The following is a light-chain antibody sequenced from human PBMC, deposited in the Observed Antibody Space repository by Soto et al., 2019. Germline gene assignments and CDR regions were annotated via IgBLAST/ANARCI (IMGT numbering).Light chain of an antibody. V-gene: IGLV1-44*01. Sequence: QSVLTQPPSVSAAPGQKVTISCSGSSSNIGNNFVSWYQQLPGTAPRLLMYTNNQRPSGVPDRFSGSKSGTSASLAISGLQSEDEADYYCAAWDDSLNGVVFGGGTKLTVL. CDR2: TNN. CDR3: AAWDDSLNGVV. J-gene: IGLJ2*01. CDR1: SSNIGNNF.